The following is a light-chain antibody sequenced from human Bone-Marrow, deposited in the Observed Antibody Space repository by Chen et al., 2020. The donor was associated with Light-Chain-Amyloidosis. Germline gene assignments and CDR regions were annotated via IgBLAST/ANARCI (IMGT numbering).Light chain of an antibody. Sequence: VMTQSPVALSVSPGDTATLSCRASQSVRGNLAWYQQRPGQAPRLLIYGASARATGIPARFSGSGFETDFPLTISTIQSEDFAVYYCQQYNNWPLTFGQGTRVDIK. CDR3: QQYNNWPLT. CDR1: QSVRGN. J-gene: IGKJ1*01. V-gene: IGKV3-15*01. CDR2: GAS.